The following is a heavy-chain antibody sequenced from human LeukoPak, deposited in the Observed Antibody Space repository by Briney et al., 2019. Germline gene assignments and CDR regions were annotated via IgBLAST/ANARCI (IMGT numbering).Heavy chain of an antibody. D-gene: IGHD3-9*01. CDR2: INAGNGNT. CDR3: ARGPEYGLRYFDWSATPFDY. CDR1: GYTFTSYA. J-gene: IGHJ4*02. V-gene: IGHV1-3*03. Sequence: GASVKVSCKASGYTFTSYAMHWVRQAPGQRLEWMGWINAGNGNTKYSQEFQGRVTITRDTSASTAYMELSSLRSEDMAVYYCARGPEYGLRYFDWSATPFDYWGQGTLVTVSS.